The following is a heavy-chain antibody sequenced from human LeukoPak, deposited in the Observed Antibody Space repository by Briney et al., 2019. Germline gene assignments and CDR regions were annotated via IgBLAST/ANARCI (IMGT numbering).Heavy chain of an antibody. CDR1: GGSISSGGYY. Sequence: SETLSLTCTDSGGSISSGGYYWSWIRQHPGKGLEWIGYIYYSGSTYYNPSLKSRVTISVDTSKNQFSLKLSSVTAADTAVYYCARDRGSTTVVTPGYNWFDPWGQGTLVTVSS. V-gene: IGHV4-31*03. D-gene: IGHD4-23*01. J-gene: IGHJ5*02. CDR2: IYYSGST. CDR3: ARDRGSTTVVTPGYNWFDP.